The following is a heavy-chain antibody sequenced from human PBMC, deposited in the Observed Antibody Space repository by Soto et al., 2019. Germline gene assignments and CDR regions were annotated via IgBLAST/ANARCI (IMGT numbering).Heavy chain of an antibody. J-gene: IGHJ4*02. CDR3: ARGILRNPPRH. Sequence: PSETLSLTCTVSGGSISSGGYYWSWIRQHPGKGLEWIGYIYYSGSTYYNPSLKSRVTISVDTSKNQFSLKLSSVTAADTAVYYCARGILRNPPRHWGQGTLVTVSS. CDR2: IYYSGST. CDR1: GGSISSGGYY. D-gene: IGHD3-3*02. V-gene: IGHV4-31*03.